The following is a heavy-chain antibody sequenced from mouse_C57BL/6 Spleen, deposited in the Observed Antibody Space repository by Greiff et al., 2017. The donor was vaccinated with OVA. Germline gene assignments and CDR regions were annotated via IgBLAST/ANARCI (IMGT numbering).Heavy chain of an antibody. Sequence: EVKLVESGGGLVQPKGSLKLSCAASGFSFNTYAMNWVRQAPGKGLEWVARIRSKSNNYATYYADSVKDRFTISRDDSESMLYLQMNNLKTEDTAMYYCVRQGGSSPDYWGQGTTLTVSS. D-gene: IGHD1-1*01. CDR3: VRQGGSSPDY. V-gene: IGHV10-1*01. J-gene: IGHJ2*01. CDR2: IRSKSNNYAT. CDR1: GFSFNTYA.